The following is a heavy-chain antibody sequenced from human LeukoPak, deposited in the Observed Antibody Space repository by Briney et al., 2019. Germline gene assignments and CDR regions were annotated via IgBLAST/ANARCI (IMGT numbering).Heavy chain of an antibody. CDR2: INPRTGDR. Sequence: ASVTVSCKASGYTFTSHDINWVRQASGQGPEWMGWINPRTGDRGYAQKFQGRVTITRSTSMNTAYMELSSLRSEDTAVYYCATDTEVPPGAGVEAFDMWGQGTMVTVSS. CDR1: GYTFTSHD. V-gene: IGHV1-8*01. D-gene: IGHD2-2*01. CDR3: ATDTEVPPGAGVEAFDM. J-gene: IGHJ3*02.